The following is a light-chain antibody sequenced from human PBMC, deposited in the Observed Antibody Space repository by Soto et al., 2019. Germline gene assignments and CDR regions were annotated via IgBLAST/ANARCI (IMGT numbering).Light chain of an antibody. CDR2: DAS. CDR1: QSVSSY. V-gene: IGKV3-11*01. CDR3: QQYNNWPLT. Sequence: ESVLTECPARLSLPPVETATLTFGASQSVSSYLAWYQQKPGQAPRLLIYDASNRATGIPARFSGSGSGTDFTLTISRLEPEDFAVYYCQQYNNWPLTFGQGTKVDIK. J-gene: IGKJ1*01.